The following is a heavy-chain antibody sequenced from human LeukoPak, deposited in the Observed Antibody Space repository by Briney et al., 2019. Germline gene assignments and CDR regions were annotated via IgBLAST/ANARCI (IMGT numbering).Heavy chain of an antibody. V-gene: IGHV4-39*01. CDR1: GFSLTTSGVG. Sequence: LVKPTQTLTLTCTFSGFSLTTSGVGVGWIRQPPGKGLEWIGRIYYSGSTYYNPSLKSRVTISVDTSKNQFSLKLNSVTAADTAVYYCARSYCSSTSCYAVGAFDIWGQGTMVTVSS. CDR3: ARSYCSSTSCYAVGAFDI. CDR2: IYYSGST. D-gene: IGHD2-2*01. J-gene: IGHJ3*02.